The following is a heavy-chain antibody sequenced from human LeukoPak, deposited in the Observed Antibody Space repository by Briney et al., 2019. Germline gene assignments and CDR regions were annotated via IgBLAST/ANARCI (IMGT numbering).Heavy chain of an antibody. CDR1: GGSISSSSYY. CDR2: IYYSGST. J-gene: IGHJ4*02. V-gene: IGHV4-39*01. Sequence: SETLSLTCTLAGGSISSSSYYWGWIRQPPGKGLEWIGSIYYSGSTYYNPSLKSRVTISVDTSKNQFSLKLSSVTAADTAVYYCARHRQQLAVDYWGQGTLVTVSS. D-gene: IGHD6-13*01. CDR3: ARHRQQLAVDY.